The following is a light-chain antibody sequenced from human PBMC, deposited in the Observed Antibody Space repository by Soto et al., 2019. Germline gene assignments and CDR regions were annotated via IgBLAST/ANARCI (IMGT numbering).Light chain of an antibody. CDR3: QQYNSYWT. V-gene: IGKV1-5*03. J-gene: IGKJ1*01. CDR2: KAS. Sequence: DIQMTQSPSTLSGSVGDRVTITCRASQTISSWLAWYQQKPGKAPKLLIYKASTLKSGVPSRFSGSGSGTEFTLTISSLQPDDFATYYCQQYNSYWTFGQGDQGGYQ. CDR1: QTISSW.